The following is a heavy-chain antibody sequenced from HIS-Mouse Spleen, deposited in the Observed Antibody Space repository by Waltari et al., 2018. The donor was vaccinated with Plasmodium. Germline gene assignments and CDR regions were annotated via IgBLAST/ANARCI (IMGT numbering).Heavy chain of an antibody. V-gene: IGHV4-34*01. Sequence: QVQLQQWGAGLLKPSETLSLTCAVYGVSFSGYYWSWIRQPPGKGLEWIGEINHSGSTNYNPSLKSRVTISVDTSKNQFSLKLSSVTVADTAVYYCASSGSGSYYYWGQGTLVTVSS. CDR3: ASSGSGSYYY. D-gene: IGHD3-10*01. J-gene: IGHJ4*02. CDR2: INHSGST. CDR1: GVSFSGYY.